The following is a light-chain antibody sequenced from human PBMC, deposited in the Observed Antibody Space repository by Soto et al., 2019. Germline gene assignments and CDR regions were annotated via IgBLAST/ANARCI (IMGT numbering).Light chain of an antibody. J-gene: IGLJ1*01. Sequence: QSALTQPASVSGSPGQSITISCSGNAVSYQLVSWYQQQPGKAPKLILYNVTRRPSGVSNRFSGFKSGTTASLKITGLQAEDEADYYCCSFVGVTNDVFGNGNKLTVL. CDR3: CSFVGVTNDV. V-gene: IGLV2-23*02. CDR2: NVT. CDR1: GNAVSYQL.